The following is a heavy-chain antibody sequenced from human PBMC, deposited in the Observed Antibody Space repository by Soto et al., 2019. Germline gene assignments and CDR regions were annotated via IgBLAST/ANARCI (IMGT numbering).Heavy chain of an antibody. CDR2: INAGNGNT. J-gene: IGHJ6*02. D-gene: IGHD1-26*01. CDR3: ASWSGSYYSGYYYYYGMDV. V-gene: IGHV1-3*01. Sequence: ASVKVSCKASGYTFTSYAMHWVRQAPGQRLEWMGWINAGNGNTKYSQKFQGRVTITRDTSASTAYMELSSLRSEDTAVYYCASWSGSYYSGYYYYYGMDVWGQGTTVTVSS. CDR1: GYTFTSYA.